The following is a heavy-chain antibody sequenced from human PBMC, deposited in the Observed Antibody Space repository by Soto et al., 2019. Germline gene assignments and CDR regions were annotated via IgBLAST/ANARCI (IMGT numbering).Heavy chain of an antibody. Sequence: SVKVSCKASGGTFSSYTMSWVRQAPGQGLEWMGRIIPILGIANYAQKFQGRVTITADKPTSTAYMELSSLRSEDTAVYYCARGHGDYQGAFDIWGQGTMVTVSS. V-gene: IGHV1-69*02. CDR3: ARGHGDYQGAFDI. CDR1: GGTFSSYT. J-gene: IGHJ3*02. CDR2: IIPILGIA. D-gene: IGHD4-17*01.